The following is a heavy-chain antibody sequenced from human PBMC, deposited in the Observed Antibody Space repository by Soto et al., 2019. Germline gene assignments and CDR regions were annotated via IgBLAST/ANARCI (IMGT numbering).Heavy chain of an antibody. CDR2: IWFDGSNK. D-gene: IGHD4-17*01. Sequence: QVQLVESGGGVVQPGTSLRLSCAASGFSFSDYGMHWVRQAPGKGLEWVAVIWFDGSNKYYAESVKGRFTISRDNSKNTVDLQMDRLRADDTAVYYCARRRSTVTTAWFYHAMDVWGQGTTVTVS. V-gene: IGHV3-33*01. J-gene: IGHJ6*02. CDR3: ARRRSTVTTAWFYHAMDV. CDR1: GFSFSDYG.